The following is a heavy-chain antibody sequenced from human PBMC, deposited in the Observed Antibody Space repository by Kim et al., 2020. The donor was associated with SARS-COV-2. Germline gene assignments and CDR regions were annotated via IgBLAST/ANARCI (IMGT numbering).Heavy chain of an antibody. CDR1: GGTFSSYA. D-gene: IGHD3-22*01. CDR2: IIPIFGTA. J-gene: IGHJ4*02. CDR3: ARFRHYYYDSSGYYGLDY. Sequence: SVKVSCKASGGTFSSYAISWVRQAPGQGLEWMGGIIPIFGTANYAQKFQGRVTITADESTSTAYMELSSLRSEDTAVYYCARFRHYYYDSSGYYGLDYWGQGTLVTVSS. V-gene: IGHV1-69*13.